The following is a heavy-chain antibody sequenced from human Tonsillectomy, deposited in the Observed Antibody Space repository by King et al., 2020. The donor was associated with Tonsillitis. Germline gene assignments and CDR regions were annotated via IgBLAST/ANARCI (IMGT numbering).Heavy chain of an antibody. CDR3: ARGRVYCSGGSCRNQRAVLNDY. CDR1: GGSFSGYY. CDR2: INHSGST. Sequence: VQLQQWGAGLLKPSETLSLTCAVYGGSFSGYYWSWIRQPPGKGLEWIGEINHSGSTNYNPSLKSRVTISVDTSTNQFSLKLSSVTAADTAVYYCARGRVYCSGGSCRNQRAVLNDYWGQGTLVTVSS. D-gene: IGHD2-15*01. V-gene: IGHV4-34*01. J-gene: IGHJ4*02.